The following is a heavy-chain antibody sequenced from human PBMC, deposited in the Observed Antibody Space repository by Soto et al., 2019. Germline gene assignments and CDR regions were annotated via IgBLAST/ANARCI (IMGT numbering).Heavy chain of an antibody. CDR2: IYTSGST. Sequence: GGSLRLSCVGSGFSVSSNYMGWVRQAPGEGLEWVSIIYTSGSTYYTDSVEGRFTISRDNSENTLFLQMSTLRTEDTAVYYCARAAREAATSWGAPNYYMDVWGKGTTVTVSS. D-gene: IGHD3-16*01. CDR3: ARAAREAATSWGAPNYYMDV. J-gene: IGHJ6*03. CDR1: GFSVSSNY. V-gene: IGHV3-53*05.